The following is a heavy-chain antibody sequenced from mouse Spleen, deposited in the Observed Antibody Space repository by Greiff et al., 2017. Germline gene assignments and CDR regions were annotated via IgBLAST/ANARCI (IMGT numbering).Heavy chain of an antibody. J-gene: IGHJ1*01. CDR3: AREPYDYDRDWYFDV. CDR1: GYTFTSYT. D-gene: IGHD2-4*01. V-gene: IGHV1-4*01. CDR2: INPSSGYT. Sequence: VKLMESGAELARPGASVKMSCKASGYTFTSYTMHWVKQRPGQGLEWIGYINPSSGYTNYNQKFKDKATLTADKSSSTAYMQLSSLTSEDSAVYYCAREPYDYDRDWYFDVWGAGTTVTVSS.